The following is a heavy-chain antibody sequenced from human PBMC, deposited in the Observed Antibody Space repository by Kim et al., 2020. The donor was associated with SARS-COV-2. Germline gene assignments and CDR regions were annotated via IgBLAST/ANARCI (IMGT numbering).Heavy chain of an antibody. V-gene: IGHV3-66*02. CDR2: INSGGSR. CDR1: GFSVSSEY. Sequence: GGSLRLSCAVSGFSVSSEYMSWVRQAPGKGLEWVSVINSGGSRYYADSVKGRFTISRDSDKNTLYLQMNSLRPDDTAIYYCARVSMIRGVVFNFWGQGTLLPVSS. J-gene: IGHJ4*02. D-gene: IGHD3-10*01. CDR3: ARVSMIRGVVFNF.